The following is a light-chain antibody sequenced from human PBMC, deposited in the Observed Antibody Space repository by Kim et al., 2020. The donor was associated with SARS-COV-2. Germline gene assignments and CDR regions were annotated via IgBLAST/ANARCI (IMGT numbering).Light chain of an antibody. CDR2: QDS. J-gene: IGLJ3*02. V-gene: IGLV3-1*01. Sequence: VSPGQTASITCSGDKLGDKYACWYQQKPGQSPVLVIYQDSKRPSGIPERFSGSNSGNTATLTISGTQAMDEADYYCRAWDSSTWVFGGGTQLTVL. CDR3: RAWDSSTWV. CDR1: KLGDKY.